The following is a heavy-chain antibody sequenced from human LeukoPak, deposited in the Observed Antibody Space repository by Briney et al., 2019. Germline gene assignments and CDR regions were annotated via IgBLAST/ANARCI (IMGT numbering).Heavy chain of an antibody. D-gene: IGHD6-13*01. Sequence: GRSLRLFCAASGFTFSSYGMHWVRQAPGKGLEWVAVISYDGSNKYYADSVKGRFTISRDNSKNTLYLQMNSLRDEDTAVYYCAKRYSGSWNIESWGQGTLVTVSS. CDR1: GFTFSSYG. CDR3: AKRYSGSWNIES. V-gene: IGHV3-30*18. CDR2: ISYDGSNK. J-gene: IGHJ4*02.